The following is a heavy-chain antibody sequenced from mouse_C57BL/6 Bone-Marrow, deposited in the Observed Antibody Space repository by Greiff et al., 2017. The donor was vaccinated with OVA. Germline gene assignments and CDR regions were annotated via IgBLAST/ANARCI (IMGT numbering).Heavy chain of an antibody. J-gene: IGHJ4*01. D-gene: IGHD1-1*01. CDR1: GFTFSNYW. V-gene: IGHV6-3*01. Sequence: EVKLMESGGGLVQPGGSMKLSCVASGFTFSNYWMNWVRQSPEKGLEWVAQIRLKSDNYATHYAESVKGRFTISRDDSKSSVYLQMNNLRAEDTGIYYCTAPYYYGSSPHAMDYWGQGTSVTVSS. CDR2: IRLKSDNYAT. CDR3: TAPYYYGSSPHAMDY.